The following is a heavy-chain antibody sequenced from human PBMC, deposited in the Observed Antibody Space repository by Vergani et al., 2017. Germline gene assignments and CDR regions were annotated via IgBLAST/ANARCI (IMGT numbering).Heavy chain of an antibody. D-gene: IGHD3-9*01. CDR2: IYHSGST. J-gene: IGHJ4*02. V-gene: IGHV4-61*05. Sequence: QLHLQESGPGLVKPSETLSLTCTVSGGSITSSSYYWGWIRQPPGKGLEWIGNIYHSGSTNYNPSLETRVTISGDTSKNQFSLEVTSVTAADTAIYFCARTESFILRYFHWALWGQGTLVTVSS. CDR3: ARTESFILRYFHWAL. CDR1: GGSITSSSYY.